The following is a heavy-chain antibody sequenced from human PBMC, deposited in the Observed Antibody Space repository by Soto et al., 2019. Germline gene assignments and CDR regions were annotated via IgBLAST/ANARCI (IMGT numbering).Heavy chain of an antibody. D-gene: IGHD6-19*01. J-gene: IGHJ3*02. CDR3: ARRFIDSSGWSDAFDI. Sequence: SETLSLTCTVSGGSISSSSYYWGWIRQPPGKGLEWIGSIYYSGSTYYNPSLKSRVTISVDTSKNQFSLKLSSVTAADTAVYYCARRFIDSSGWSDAFDIWGQGTMVTVSS. CDR1: GGSISSSSYY. V-gene: IGHV4-39*01. CDR2: IYYSGST.